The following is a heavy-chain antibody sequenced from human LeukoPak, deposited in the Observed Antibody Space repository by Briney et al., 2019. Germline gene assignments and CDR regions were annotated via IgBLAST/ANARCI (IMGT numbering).Heavy chain of an antibody. CDR2: ITPIFGIA. D-gene: IGHD3-16*02. CDR1: GGTFSSYT. J-gene: IGHJ4*02. Sequence: SVKVSCKASGGTFSSYTISWVRQAPGQGLEWMGRITPIFGIANYAQKFQGRVTITADKSTSTAYMELSSLRSEDTAVYYCARDSHESMITFGGVIATWGQGTLVTVSS. CDR3: ARDSHESMITFGGVIAT. V-gene: IGHV1-69*04.